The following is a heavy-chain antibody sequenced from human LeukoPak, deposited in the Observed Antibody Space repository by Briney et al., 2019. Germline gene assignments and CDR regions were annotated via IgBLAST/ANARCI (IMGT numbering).Heavy chain of an antibody. V-gene: IGHV3-21*01. CDR1: GFTFSSYS. D-gene: IGHD3-22*01. CDR2: ISSSSSYI. Sequence: GGSLGLSCAASGFTFSSYSMNWVRQAPGKGLEWVSSISSSSSYIYYADSVKGRFTISRDNAKNSLYLQMNSLRAEDTAVYYCARDTYDSSGRSDYWGQGTLVTVSS. J-gene: IGHJ4*02. CDR3: ARDTYDSSGRSDY.